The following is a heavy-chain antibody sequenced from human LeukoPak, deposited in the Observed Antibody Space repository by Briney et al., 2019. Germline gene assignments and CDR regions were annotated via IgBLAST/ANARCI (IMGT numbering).Heavy chain of an antibody. CDR3: ARDSHRHPIVVVPAAYYYYGMDV. Sequence: GGSLRLSCAASGFTFSSYSMNWVRQAPGKGLEWVSSISSSSSYIYYADSVKGRLTISRDNAKNSLYLQMNSLRAEDTAVYYCARDSHRHPIVVVPAAYYYYGMDVWGQGTTVTVSS. D-gene: IGHD2-2*01. J-gene: IGHJ6*02. CDR2: ISSSSSYI. V-gene: IGHV3-21*01. CDR1: GFTFSSYS.